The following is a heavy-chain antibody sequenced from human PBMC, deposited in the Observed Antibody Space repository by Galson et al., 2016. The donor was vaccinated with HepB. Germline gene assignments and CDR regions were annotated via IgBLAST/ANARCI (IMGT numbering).Heavy chain of an antibody. CDR1: GFTFSSSW. V-gene: IGHV3-7*03. Sequence: SLRLSCAASGFTFSSSWMSWVRQAPGQGLEWVANIKQDGSEKYYVNSVKGRFTISRDNATNSLYLQMNSLRAEDTAVYYCARDNPSRIAAAAMDYWGQGTLVTVSS. D-gene: IGHD6-13*01. CDR3: ARDNPSRIAAAAMDY. J-gene: IGHJ4*02. CDR2: IKQDGSEK.